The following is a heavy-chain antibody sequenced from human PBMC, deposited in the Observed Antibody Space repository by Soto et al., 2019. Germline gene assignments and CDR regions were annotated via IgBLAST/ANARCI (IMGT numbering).Heavy chain of an antibody. V-gene: IGHV3-21*01. Sequence: PGGSLGLSCAASGFTFRSFTMNCVRQAPGKGLAWVSTISSNSAYIYSTDALRGRFTISRDNAKNSPHLQRNSLRAEDTAVYYCTRDESRDSSDRGWFDPWGPGTLVTVSS. CDR1: GFTFRSFT. J-gene: IGHJ5*02. CDR2: ISSNSAYI. D-gene: IGHD6-13*01. CDR3: TRDESRDSSDRGWFDP.